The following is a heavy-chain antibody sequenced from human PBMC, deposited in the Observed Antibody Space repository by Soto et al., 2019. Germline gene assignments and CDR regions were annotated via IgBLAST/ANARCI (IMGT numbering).Heavy chain of an antibody. J-gene: IGHJ1*01. CDR3: ARVVGATLGNHFYS. CDR2: VIPVFGKA. V-gene: IGHV1-69*01. D-gene: IGHD1-26*01. CDR1: GGSFTSYA. Sequence: VQLVQSGAEVKKPGSAVKVSCTASGGSFTSYAISWVRQAPGHRLEWMGGVIPVFGKATYAQKFQDRVRIDADEPTTAAHMELSRLRSEDTAVYYCARVVGATLGNHFYSCGQGTLVNVSS.